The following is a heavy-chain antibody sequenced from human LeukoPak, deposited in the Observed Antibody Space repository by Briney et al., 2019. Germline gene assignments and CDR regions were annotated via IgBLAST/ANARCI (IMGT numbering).Heavy chain of an antibody. CDR2: INPKSGGT. J-gene: IGHJ4*02. V-gene: IGHV1-2*02. Sequence: AASVKVSCKASGYTFTGYYMHWVRQAPGQGLEWMGWINPKSGGTNYAQKFQGRVTMTRDTSISTAYMELSGLRSDDTAVYYCARYYSSGWYSDWGQGTLVTVSS. CDR1: GYTFTGYY. CDR3: ARYYSSGWYSD. D-gene: IGHD6-19*01.